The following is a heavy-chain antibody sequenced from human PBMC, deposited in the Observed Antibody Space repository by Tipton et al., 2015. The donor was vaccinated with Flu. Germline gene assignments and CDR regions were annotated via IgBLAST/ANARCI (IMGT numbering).Heavy chain of an antibody. V-gene: IGHV4-31*03. J-gene: IGHJ4*02. CDR3: GRVGWQQPSPYY. Sequence: TLSLTCTVSGASISSNGYYWTWIRQHPGEGLEWIGYIYNGGSPAYNSSLKGRVTISIDTSKNQFSLNLRSVTAADTAVYYCGRVGWQQPSPYYWGQGTLVTVSS. CDR2: IYNGGSP. D-gene: IGHD6-13*01. CDR1: GASISSNGYY.